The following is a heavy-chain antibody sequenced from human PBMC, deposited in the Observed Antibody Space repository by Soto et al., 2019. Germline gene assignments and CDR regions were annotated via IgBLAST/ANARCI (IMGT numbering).Heavy chain of an antibody. Sequence: GGSLRLSCAASGFTFSSYAMHWVRQAPGKGLEWVAVISYDGSNKYYADSVKGRFTISRDNSKNTLYLQMNSLRAEDTAVYYCARSLQWLVRYYYYGMDVGGQGTTVTVSS. CDR3: ARSLQWLVRYYYYGMDV. CDR2: ISYDGSNK. D-gene: IGHD6-19*01. J-gene: IGHJ6*02. V-gene: IGHV3-30-3*01. CDR1: GFTFSSYA.